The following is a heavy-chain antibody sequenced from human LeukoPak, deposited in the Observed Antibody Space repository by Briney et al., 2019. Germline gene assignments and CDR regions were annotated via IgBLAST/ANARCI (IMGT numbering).Heavy chain of an antibody. CDR3: ARDTDIVATITIDY. J-gene: IGHJ4*02. D-gene: IGHD5-12*01. CDR1: GYTFTSYG. V-gene: IGHV1-18*01. Sequence: ASVKVSRKASGYTFTSYGISWVRQAPGQGLEWMGWISAYNGNTNYAQKLQGRVTMTTDTSTSTAYMELRSLRSDDTAVYYCARDTDIVATITIDYWGQGTLVTVSS. CDR2: ISAYNGNT.